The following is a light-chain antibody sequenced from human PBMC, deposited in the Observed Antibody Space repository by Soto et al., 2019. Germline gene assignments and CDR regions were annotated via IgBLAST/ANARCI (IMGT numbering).Light chain of an antibody. CDR1: SSNIGRNT. Sequence: QSVLTQPPSASGTPGQTVTISCSGSSSNIGRNTVNWYQQLPGTAPKLLMHNNNQRPSGVPDRFSGSKSGTSASLAISGLQSDDEADYYCAAWDDSLNGHVVFGGGTKLTVL. J-gene: IGLJ2*01. CDR2: NNN. CDR3: AAWDDSLNGHVV. V-gene: IGLV1-44*01.